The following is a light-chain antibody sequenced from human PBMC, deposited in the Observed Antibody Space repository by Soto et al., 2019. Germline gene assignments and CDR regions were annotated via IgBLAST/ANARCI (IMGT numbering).Light chain of an antibody. CDR3: QQTDSFPLS. J-gene: IGKJ4*01. CDR1: QSVSSN. CDR2: GAS. Sequence: EIVMTQSPATLSVSPWERATLSCRASQSVSSNLAWYQQKPGQAPRLLIYGASTRATGIPARFSGSGSGTEFTLTISSLQPEDFATYYCQQTDSFPLSFGGGTKVDIK. V-gene: IGKV3-15*01.